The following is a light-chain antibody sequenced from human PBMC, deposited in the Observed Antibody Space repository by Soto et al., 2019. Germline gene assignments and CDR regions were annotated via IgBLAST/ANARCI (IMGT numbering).Light chain of an antibody. CDR1: QSVAKY. Sequence: IQMTQSPSSLSASVGDRVTITCRATQSVAKYVNWYQQKPGQAPNLLIYTSSNLQSGVPSRFTGSGFATDFTLTISSLQPEDFASYYCQQSYSTPWTFGQGTKV. J-gene: IGKJ1*01. CDR3: QQSYSTPWT. V-gene: IGKV1-39*01. CDR2: TSS.